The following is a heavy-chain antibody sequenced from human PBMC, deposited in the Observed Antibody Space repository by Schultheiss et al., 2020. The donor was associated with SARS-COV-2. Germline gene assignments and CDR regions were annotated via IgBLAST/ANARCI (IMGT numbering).Heavy chain of an antibody. J-gene: IGHJ6*03. V-gene: IGHV4-61*05. CDR1: GGSISSSSYY. CDR3: ARGGYMDV. CDR2: IYYSGST. Sequence: SQTLSLTCTVSGGSISSSSYYWGWIRQPPGKGLEWIGYIYYSGSTNYNPSLKSRVTISVDTSKNQFSLKLSSVTAADTAVYYCARGGYMDVWGKGTTVTVSS.